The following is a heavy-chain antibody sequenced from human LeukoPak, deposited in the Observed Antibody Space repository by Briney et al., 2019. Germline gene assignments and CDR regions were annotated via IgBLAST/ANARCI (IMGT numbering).Heavy chain of an antibody. Sequence: PGGSLRLSCAASGFTFSVAAMTWVRQAPGKGLEWVAVISYDGRNKHYADSVKGRFTISRDNSKNTLYLQMDSLRVDDTAVYYCARERSDYWGQGTLVTVSS. CDR1: GFTFSVAA. CDR2: ISYDGRNK. V-gene: IGHV3-30*04. D-gene: IGHD4-17*01. J-gene: IGHJ4*02. CDR3: ARERSDY.